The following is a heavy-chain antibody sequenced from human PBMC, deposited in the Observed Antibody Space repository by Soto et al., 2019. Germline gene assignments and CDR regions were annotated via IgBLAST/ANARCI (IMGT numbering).Heavy chain of an antibody. CDR2: IVYDGSDK. Sequence: QVQLAESGGGVVQPGRSLRLSCAASGFAISSHGMHWVRQAPGKGLEWVAVIVYDGSDKHYADSVKGRFTISRDNSKNTLYLEMNSLRAEDTAVYYCARDDDYHDNGLDSWGQGTLVTVSS. CDR3: ARDDDYHDNGLDS. D-gene: IGHD4-17*01. J-gene: IGHJ5*01. CDR1: GFAISSHG. V-gene: IGHV3-33*01.